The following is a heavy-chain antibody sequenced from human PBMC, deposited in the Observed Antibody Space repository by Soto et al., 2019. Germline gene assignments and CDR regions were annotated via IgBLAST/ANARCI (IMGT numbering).Heavy chain of an antibody. CDR2: IWYDGSNK. CDR3: ARETDSSSWYLSMHY. J-gene: IGHJ4*02. CDR1: GFTFSSYG. D-gene: IGHD6-13*01. Sequence: QVQLVESGGGVVQPGRSLRLSCAASGFTFSSYGMHWVRQAPGKGLEWVAVIWYDGSNKYYADSVKGRFTISRDNSKNTLYLQMNSLRAEVTAVYYCARETDSSSWYLSMHYWGQGTLVTVSS. V-gene: IGHV3-33*01.